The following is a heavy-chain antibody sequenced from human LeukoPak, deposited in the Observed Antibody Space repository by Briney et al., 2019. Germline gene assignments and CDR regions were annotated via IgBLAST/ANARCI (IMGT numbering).Heavy chain of an antibody. CDR1: GGTFSSYA. J-gene: IGHJ4*02. V-gene: IGHV1-69*13. D-gene: IGHD2-15*01. Sequence: ASVKVSCKASGGTFSSYAISWVRQAPGQGLEWMGGIIPIFGTANYAQKFQGRVTITADESTSTAYMELSSLRSEDTAVYCCASDVRSGGSCYTFWGRGTLVTVSS. CDR2: IIPIFGTA. CDR3: ASDVRSGGSCYTF.